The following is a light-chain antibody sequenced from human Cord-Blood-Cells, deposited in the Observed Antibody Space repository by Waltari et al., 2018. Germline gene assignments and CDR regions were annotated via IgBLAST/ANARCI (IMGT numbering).Light chain of an antibody. CDR3: QQSYSTLRT. V-gene: IGKV1-39*01. Sequence: QMTQTTSSLSASVGASVTITCRASQRNSSYLNWYPQKTGKAPKLLIYTASSVQNGVPSRFSGSGSGTDFTLTISSLQPEDFATYYCQQSYSTLRTFGQGTKVEIK. J-gene: IGKJ1*01. CDR2: TAS. CDR1: QRNSSY.